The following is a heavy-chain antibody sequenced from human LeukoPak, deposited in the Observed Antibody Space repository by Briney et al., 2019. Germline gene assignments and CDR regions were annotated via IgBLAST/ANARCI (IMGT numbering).Heavy chain of an antibody. V-gene: IGHV5-51*01. J-gene: IGHJ6*04. CDR3: ARQSHAVAMDV. CDR1: GYSFTSYW. CDR2: IYHADSDT. D-gene: IGHD4-23*01. Sequence: GESLKISCKGSGYSFTSYWIGWVRQMPGKGLEWMEIIYHADSDTRYSPTFQGQVTISDDRYISAAYLQWSSLNASDTAMYYCARQSHAVAMDVWGEGSTVTVCS.